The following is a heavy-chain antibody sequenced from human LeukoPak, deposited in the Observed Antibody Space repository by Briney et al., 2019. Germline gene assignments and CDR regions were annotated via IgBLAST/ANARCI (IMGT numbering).Heavy chain of an antibody. D-gene: IGHD6-19*01. CDR2: FDPEDGET. J-gene: IGHJ1*01. CDR3: ATGVAVRDEYFQH. V-gene: IGHV1-24*01. CDR1: GGTFSSYA. Sequence: ASVKVSCKASGGTFSSYAISWVRQAPGQGLEWMGGFDPEDGETIYAQKSQGRVTMTEDTSTDTAYMELSSLRSEDTAVYYCATGVAVRDEYFQHWGQGTLVTVSS.